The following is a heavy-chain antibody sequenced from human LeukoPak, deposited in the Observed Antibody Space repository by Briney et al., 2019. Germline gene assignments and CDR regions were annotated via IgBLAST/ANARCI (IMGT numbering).Heavy chain of an antibody. V-gene: IGHV4-4*02. CDR3: ARTPYDSSPEDY. Sequence: PGRSLRLSCAASGFTFSSYGMHWVRQAPGKGLEWIGEIYHSGSTNYNPSLKSRVTISVDKSRNQFSLKLSSVTAADTAVYYCARTPYDSSPEDYWGQGTLVTVSS. CDR2: IYHSGST. D-gene: IGHD3-22*01. J-gene: IGHJ4*02. CDR1: GFTFSSYG.